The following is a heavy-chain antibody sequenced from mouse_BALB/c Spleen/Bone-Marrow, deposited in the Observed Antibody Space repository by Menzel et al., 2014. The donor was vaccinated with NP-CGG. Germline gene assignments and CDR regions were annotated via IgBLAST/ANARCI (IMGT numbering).Heavy chain of an antibody. D-gene: IGHD3-3*01. CDR3: TRRAAYYFDY. CDR2: IYPSSGYS. J-gene: IGHJ2*01. Sequence: VKLQESGAELARPGASVKMSCKASGYTFTSYPMNWVKQRPGQGLEWIGYIYPSSGYSNYNQKFKDKATLTADKSSSTAYMQLSSLTSEDSAVYYCTRRAAYYFDYWGQGTTLTVSS. CDR1: GYTFTSYP. V-gene: IGHV1-4*01.